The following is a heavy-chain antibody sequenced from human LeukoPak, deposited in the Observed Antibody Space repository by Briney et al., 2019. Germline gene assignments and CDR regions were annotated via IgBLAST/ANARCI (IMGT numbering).Heavy chain of an antibody. Sequence: SETLSLTCAVYGGYFSVYYWSWIRQPPGKGLEWIGEINHSGSTNYNPSLKSRVTISVDTSKNQFSLKLSSVTAADTAVYYCARVGYSNYDYWGQGTLVIVSS. D-gene: IGHD4-11*01. CDR3: ARVGYSNYDY. V-gene: IGHV4-34*01. CDR1: GGYFSVYY. CDR2: INHSGST. J-gene: IGHJ4*02.